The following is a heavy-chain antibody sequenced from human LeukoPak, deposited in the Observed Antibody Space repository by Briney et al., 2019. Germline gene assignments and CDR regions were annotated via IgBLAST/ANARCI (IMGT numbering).Heavy chain of an antibody. D-gene: IGHD6-6*01. CDR1: GGSISSSSYY. CDR3: ARSSIAARLYY. Sequence: SETLSLTCTVSGGSISSSSYYWGWIRQPPGKGLEWTGSIYYSGSTYYNPSLKSRVTISVDTSKNQFSLKLSSVTAADTAVYYCARSSIAARLYYWGQGTLVTVSS. V-gene: IGHV4-39*01. J-gene: IGHJ4*02. CDR2: IYYSGST.